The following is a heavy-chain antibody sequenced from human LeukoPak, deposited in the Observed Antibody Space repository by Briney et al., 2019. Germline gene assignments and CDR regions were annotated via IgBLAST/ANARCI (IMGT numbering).Heavy chain of an antibody. CDR2: ISGSGGST. CDR1: TFTFSSYG. D-gene: IGHD2-15*01. CDR3: ATDWYCSAGGCFSANDAFDI. Sequence: GGSLRLSCGASTFTFSSYGMSWVRHAPGKGLEWVSAISGSGGSTYYADSVKGRFTISRDNSKNSLYLQMNSLIAEDRAVYYCATDWYCSAGGCFSANDAFDIWGQGTMVTVSS. V-gene: IGHV3-23*01. J-gene: IGHJ3*02.